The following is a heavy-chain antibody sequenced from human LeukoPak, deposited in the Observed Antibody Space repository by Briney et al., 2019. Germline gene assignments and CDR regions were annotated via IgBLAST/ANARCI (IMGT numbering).Heavy chain of an antibody. Sequence: PGGFLRLSCAASGFTFSSYAMYWVRQDPGKGLEWVSTITSGDNTYYADSVKGRFTISRDNSKNTLYLQMNSLRAEDTALYYCAKERGYGYNHIDYWGQGTLVTVSS. CDR2: ITSGDNT. D-gene: IGHD5-24*01. V-gene: IGHV3-23*01. J-gene: IGHJ4*02. CDR3: AKERGYGYNHIDY. CDR1: GFTFSSYA.